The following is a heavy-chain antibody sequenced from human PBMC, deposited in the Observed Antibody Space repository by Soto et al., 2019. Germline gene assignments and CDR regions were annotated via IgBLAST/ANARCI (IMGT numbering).Heavy chain of an antibody. CDR1: GYTFTSNY. CDR2: INPSGGST. D-gene: IGHD3-22*01. CDR3: ARGWLLGPYYYYGMDV. V-gene: IGHV1-46*01. J-gene: IGHJ6*02. Sequence: ASVKVSCKASGYTFTSNYMHWVRQAPGQGLEWMGIINPSGGSTSYAQKFQGRVTMTRDTSTSTVYMELSSLRSEDTAVYYCARGWLLGPYYYYGMDVWGQGTTVTVSS.